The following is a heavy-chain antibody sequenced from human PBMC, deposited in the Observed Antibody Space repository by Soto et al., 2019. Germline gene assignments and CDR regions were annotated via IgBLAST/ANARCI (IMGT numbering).Heavy chain of an antibody. D-gene: IGHD4-17*01. CDR3: ARGRSPYGDHVNWYFDL. CDR1: GYTFTNYD. J-gene: IGHJ2*01. V-gene: IGHV1-8*01. CDR2: MNPNSGNT. Sequence: QVQLVQSGAEVKKPGASVKVSCKASGYTFTNYDINWVRQATGQGLEWLGWMNPNSGNTGHAQKFQCRVTTTRNTSITTASMELTSLRSDATAAHYCARGRSPYGDHVNWYFDLWARGTLVTFSS.